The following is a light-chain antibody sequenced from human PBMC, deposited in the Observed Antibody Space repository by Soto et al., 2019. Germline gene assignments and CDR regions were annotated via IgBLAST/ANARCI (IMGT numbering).Light chain of an antibody. CDR3: QQANSFPWT. Sequence: DIQPTQSSSSLSASVGDRVTITCRASQSISSYLNWYQQKPGKAPKLLIYAASSLQSGVPSRFSGSESGTDFTLTISSLQPEDFATYYCQQANSFPWTFGQGTTVDI. V-gene: IGKV1-39*01. J-gene: IGKJ1*01. CDR2: AAS. CDR1: QSISSY.